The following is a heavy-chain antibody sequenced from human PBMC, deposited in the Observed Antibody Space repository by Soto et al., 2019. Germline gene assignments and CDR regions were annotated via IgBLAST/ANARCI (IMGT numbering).Heavy chain of an antibody. CDR2: IYPGDSDT. V-gene: IGHV5-51*01. J-gene: IGHJ6*02. D-gene: IGHD3-3*01. Sequence: GESLKISCKGSGYSFTSYWIGWVRQMPGKGLEWMGIIYPGDSDTRYSPSFQGQVTISADKSISTAYLQWSSLKASDTAMYYCARSDRIGGHYYYYGMDVWGQGTTVTVSS. CDR3: ARSDRIGGHYYYYGMDV. CDR1: GYSFTSYW.